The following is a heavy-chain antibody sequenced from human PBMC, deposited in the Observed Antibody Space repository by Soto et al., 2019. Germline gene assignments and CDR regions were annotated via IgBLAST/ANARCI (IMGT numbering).Heavy chain of an antibody. CDR3: ARRDSSSPYAY. D-gene: IGHD6-6*01. Sequence: SETLSHTCAVSGNSISNPRSYCGCIRQPPGQGLEWLGSIYYTVGAYYHPSLKSRVTVSLDTSKNQFSLKLSSVTAADTAVYYSARRDSSSPYAYRGQGILVTVSS. CDR2: IYYTVGA. CDR1: GNSISNPRSY. V-gene: IGHV4-39*01. J-gene: IGHJ4*02.